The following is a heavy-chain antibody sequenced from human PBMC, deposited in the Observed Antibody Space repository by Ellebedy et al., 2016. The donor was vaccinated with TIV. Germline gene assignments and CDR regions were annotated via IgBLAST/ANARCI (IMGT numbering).Heavy chain of an antibody. D-gene: IGHD5-18*01. Sequence: GESLKTSCAASGFNFSNYWMKWVRQSPGKELVGVSRINSDGRSTSYANSLKGRFTISRDNAKNTLYLQMNSLRAEETAVYYCARGAGGYSYGWGQGTLVTVSS. J-gene: IGHJ4*02. CDR2: INSDGRST. CDR1: GFNFSNYW. CDR3: ARGAGGYSYG. V-gene: IGHV3-74*01.